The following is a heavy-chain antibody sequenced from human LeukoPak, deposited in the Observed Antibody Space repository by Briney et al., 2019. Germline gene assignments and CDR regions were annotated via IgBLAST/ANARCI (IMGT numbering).Heavy chain of an antibody. CDR3: AKGRDSSGYYFLSDY. V-gene: IGHV3-30*04. CDR1: GFTFSSYA. CDR2: ISYDGSNK. D-gene: IGHD3-22*01. J-gene: IGHJ4*02. Sequence: PGGSLRLSCAASGFTFSSYAMHWVRQAPGKGLEWVAVISYDGSNKYYADSVKGRFTISRDNSKNTLYLQMNSLRAEDTAVYYCAKGRDSSGYYFLSDYWGQGTLVTVSS.